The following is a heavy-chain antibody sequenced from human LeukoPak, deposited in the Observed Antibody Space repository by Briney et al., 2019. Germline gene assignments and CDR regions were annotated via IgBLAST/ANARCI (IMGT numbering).Heavy chain of an antibody. CDR3: ARGRMVWGVPLFDY. V-gene: IGHV1-8*01. CDR1: GYTFTSYD. D-gene: IGHD3-10*01. Sequence: ASVKVSCKTSGYTFTSYDINWVRQATGQGLEWMGWMNPNSGNTGYAQKFQGRVTMTRNTSISTAYMELSSLKCEDTAVYYCARGRMVWGVPLFDYWGQGTLVTVSS. CDR2: MNPNSGNT. J-gene: IGHJ4*02.